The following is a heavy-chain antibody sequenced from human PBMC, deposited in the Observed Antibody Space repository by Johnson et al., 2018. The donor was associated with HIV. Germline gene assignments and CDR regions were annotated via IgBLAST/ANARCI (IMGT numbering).Heavy chain of an antibody. CDR1: GFSFSNYA. CDR2: ISNDGNSK. V-gene: IGHV3-30-3*01. D-gene: IGHD2-8*02. CDR3: ARTQVVYAHFDI. J-gene: IGHJ3*02. Sequence: QVQLVESGGGVVQPGRSLRLSCAASGFSFSNYAMHWVRQAPGKGLEWVAVISNDGNSKYYTESLKGRITISRDNSMNTLYLQMNSLRPEDTAVYYCARTQVVYAHFDIWGQGTMVTVSS.